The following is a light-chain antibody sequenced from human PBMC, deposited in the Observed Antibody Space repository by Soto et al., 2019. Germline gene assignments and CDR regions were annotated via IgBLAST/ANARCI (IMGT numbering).Light chain of an antibody. CDR3: QQYGSSRYT. CDR2: GAS. Sequence: EIVLTQSPGTLSLSPGERATLSCRASHSVLSTWFAWYQQTPVQRPRLLIYGASSRASGIPDRFSGSGSGTDFTLTISRLEPEDFAVYYCQQYGSSRYTFGQGTKLEIK. J-gene: IGKJ2*01. CDR1: HSVLSTW. V-gene: IGKV3-20*01.